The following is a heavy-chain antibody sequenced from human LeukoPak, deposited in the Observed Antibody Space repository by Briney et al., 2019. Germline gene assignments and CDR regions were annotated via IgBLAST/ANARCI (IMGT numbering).Heavy chain of an antibody. CDR3: ARSIAAAGF. CDR1: GGSINNYY. J-gene: IGHJ4*02. Sequence: PSETLSLTCTVSGGSINNYYWTWVRQPPGKGLEWMGDIHYSGSTNYNPSLKSRVTISVDTSKNQFSLKLSSVTAADTAVYYCARSIAAAGFWGQGTLVSVSS. V-gene: IGHV4-59*12. CDR2: IHYSGST. D-gene: IGHD6-13*01.